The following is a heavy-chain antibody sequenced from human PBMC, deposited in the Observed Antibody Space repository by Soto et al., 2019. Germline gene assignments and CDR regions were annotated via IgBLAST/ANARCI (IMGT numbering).Heavy chain of an antibody. J-gene: IGHJ4*02. CDR1: GFTFSNNG. CDR2: IWYDGSNE. CDR3: GRGVDYRDYAIDY. V-gene: IGHV3-33*01. Sequence: QVQLVESGGGVVQPGRSLRLSCAASGFTFSNNGTHWVRQAPGKGLEWVAVIWYDGSNEYFADSVKGRFTISRDNSKNTLFLQMDSLRAEDTAVYYCGRGVDYRDYAIDYWGQGTLVTVSS. D-gene: IGHD4-17*01.